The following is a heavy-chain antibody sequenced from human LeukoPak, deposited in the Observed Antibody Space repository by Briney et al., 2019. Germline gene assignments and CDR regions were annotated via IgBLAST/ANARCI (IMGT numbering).Heavy chain of an antibody. Sequence: GESLKISCKGSGYLFSTSWIAWVRQMPGKGLKWMGIVYPGDSGARYSPSFQGQVTMSADTSINTAYLQWSSLKASDTAIYYCARKSYYDSYQHAFDIWGQGTMVTVSS. CDR2: VYPGDSGA. J-gene: IGHJ3*02. CDR1: GYLFSTSW. CDR3: ARKSYYDSYQHAFDI. V-gene: IGHV5-51*03. D-gene: IGHD3-22*01.